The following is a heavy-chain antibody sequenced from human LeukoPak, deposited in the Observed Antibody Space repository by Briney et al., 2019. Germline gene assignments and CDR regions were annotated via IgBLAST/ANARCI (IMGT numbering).Heavy chain of an antibody. Sequence: ASVKVSCKASGYTFTSYDINWVRQATGQGLEWMGWMNPNSGNTGCAQKFQGRVTMTRNTSISTAYMELSSLRSEDTAVYYCARALDLPQGYNWFDPWGQGTLVTVSS. CDR2: MNPNSGNT. J-gene: IGHJ5*02. V-gene: IGHV1-8*01. CDR1: GYTFTSYD. CDR3: ARALDLPQGYNWFDP. D-gene: IGHD1-1*01.